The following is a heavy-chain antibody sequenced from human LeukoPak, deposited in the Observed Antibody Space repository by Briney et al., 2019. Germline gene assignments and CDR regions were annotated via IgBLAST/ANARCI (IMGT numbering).Heavy chain of an antibody. V-gene: IGHV3-48*03. D-gene: IGHD3-22*01. J-gene: IGHJ4*02. CDR3: TTLGYHLDS. Sequence: HPGGSLRLSCAASGFDFGAYEMNWVRQAPGKGLEWVAYFAGSDTTKYYAGSVRGRFTISRDNAKKSLYLQMNSLRAEDTALYYCTTLGYHLDSWGQGTLVTVSS. CDR2: FAGSDTTK. CDR1: GFDFGAYE.